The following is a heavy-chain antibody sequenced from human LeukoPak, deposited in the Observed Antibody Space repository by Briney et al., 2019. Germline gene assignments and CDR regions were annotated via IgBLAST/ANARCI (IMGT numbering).Heavy chain of an antibody. D-gene: IGHD3-22*01. CDR2: IYYSGST. Sequence: SETLSLTCTVSGGSISSSSYYWGWIRQPPGKGLEWIGSIYYSGSTYYNPSLKSRVTISVDTSKNQFSLKLSSVTAADTAVYYCGKLVVSYDAFDIWGQGTMVTVSS. CDR1: GGSISSSSYY. CDR3: GKLVVSYDAFDI. J-gene: IGHJ3*02. V-gene: IGHV4-39*01.